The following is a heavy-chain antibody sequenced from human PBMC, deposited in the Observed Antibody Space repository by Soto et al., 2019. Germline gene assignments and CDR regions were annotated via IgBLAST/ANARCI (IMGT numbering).Heavy chain of an antibody. J-gene: IGHJ4*02. CDR3: ARGRGGGRPAY. CDR1: GGSFSGYY. Sequence: QVQLQQWGAGLLKPSETLSLTCAVYGGSFSGYYWSWIRQPPGKGLEWIGEINHSGSTNYNPSLNSRVTISGDTPKNQFSPKLRSVTAADTAVYYCARGRGGGRPAYWGQGTLVTVSS. V-gene: IGHV4-34*01. CDR2: INHSGST. D-gene: IGHD2-15*01.